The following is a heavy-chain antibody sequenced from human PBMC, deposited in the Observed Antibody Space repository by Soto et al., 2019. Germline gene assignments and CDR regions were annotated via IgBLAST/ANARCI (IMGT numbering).Heavy chain of an antibody. CDR1: GDSIGSDKW. CDR3: ARPDFWSGYYGGGPDY. Sequence: SETLSLTCTVSGDSIGSDKWWSWVRQPQGKGLEWIGEVYHSGNTTYNPSLKSRVIISVDKPKNQFSLKLSSVTDADTAVYYCARPDFWSGYYGGGPDYWGQGTLVTVSS. D-gene: IGHD3-3*01. J-gene: IGHJ4*02. V-gene: IGHV4-4*02. CDR2: VYHSGNT.